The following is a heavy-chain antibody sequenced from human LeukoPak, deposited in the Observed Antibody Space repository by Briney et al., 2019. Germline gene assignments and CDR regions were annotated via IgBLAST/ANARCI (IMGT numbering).Heavy chain of an antibody. CDR2: INPSGGST. CDR3: ARDGDDSSGYSLLNDAFDI. V-gene: IGHV1-46*01. D-gene: IGHD3-22*01. J-gene: IGHJ3*02. Sequence: GAPVKVSCKASGYTFTSHYMHWVRQAPEQGLEWMGIINPSGGSTSYAQKFQGRVTMTRDMSTRTDYMELSSLRYEDTAVYYCARDGDDSSGYSLLNDAFDIWGQGTMVTVSS. CDR1: GYTFTSHY.